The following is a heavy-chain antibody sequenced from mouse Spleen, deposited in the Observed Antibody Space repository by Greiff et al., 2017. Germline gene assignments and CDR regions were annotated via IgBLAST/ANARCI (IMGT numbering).Heavy chain of an antibody. Sequence: EVMLVESGGGLVKPGGSLKLSCAASGFTFSDYGMHWVRQAPEKGLEWVAYISSGSSTIYYADTVKGRFTISRDNAKNTLFLQMTSLRSEDTAMYYCARRRLRGDYYAMDYWGQGTSVTVSS. J-gene: IGHJ4*01. V-gene: IGHV5-17*01. D-gene: IGHD2-4*01. CDR2: ISSGSSTI. CDR3: ARRRLRGDYYAMDY. CDR1: GFTFSDYG.